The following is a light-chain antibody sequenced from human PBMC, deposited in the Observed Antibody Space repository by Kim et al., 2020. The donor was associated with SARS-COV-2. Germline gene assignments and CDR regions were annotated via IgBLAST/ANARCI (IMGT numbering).Light chain of an antibody. CDR2: SNN. V-gene: IGLV1-44*01. J-gene: IGLJ3*02. CDR1: RSNIGTST. CDR3: ATWDGSLSAWV. Sequence: QSVLTQPPSASGTPGQRVTISCSGSRSNIGTSTIYWYQHLPGTAPKLLFYSNNQRPSGVPDRFSGSKSGTSASLAISGLQSEDEADYYCATWDGSLSAWVFGGGTQLTVL.